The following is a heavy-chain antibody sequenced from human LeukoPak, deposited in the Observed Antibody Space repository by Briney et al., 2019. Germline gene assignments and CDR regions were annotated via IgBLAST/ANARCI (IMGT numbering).Heavy chain of an antibody. V-gene: IGHV3-23*01. Sequence: PGGSLRLCCAASGFNFSSYAMSWVRQAPGKGLGWDSAISGGGGSTYYADSVKGRFTNARHNSKNTLYLQMNSLRADDTAVYYCAKPVVAATLDNWFDPWGQGTLVTVSS. CDR3: AKPVVAATLDNWFDP. CDR2: ISGGGGST. D-gene: IGHD2-15*01. CDR1: GFNFSSYA. J-gene: IGHJ5*02.